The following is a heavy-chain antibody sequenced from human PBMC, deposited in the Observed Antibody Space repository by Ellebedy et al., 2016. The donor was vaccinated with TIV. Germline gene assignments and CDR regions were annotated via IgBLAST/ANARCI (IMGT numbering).Heavy chain of an antibody. CDR1: GYTFRSDG. CDR2: ISAYNGNT. V-gene: IGHV1-18*04. D-gene: IGHD3-10*01. J-gene: IGHJ4*02. Sequence: AASVKVSCKASGYTFRSDGISWVRQAPGQGLEWMGWISAYNGNTNYAQKLQGRVTMTTDTSTSTAYMELRSLRSDNTAVYYCARGRTYGSGSDFDHWGQGTLVTVSS. CDR3: ARGRTYGSGSDFDH.